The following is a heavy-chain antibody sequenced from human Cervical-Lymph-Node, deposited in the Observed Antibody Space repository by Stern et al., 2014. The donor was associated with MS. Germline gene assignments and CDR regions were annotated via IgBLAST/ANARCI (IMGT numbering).Heavy chain of an antibody. CDR2: IVPLYGTS. V-gene: IGHV1-69*06. CDR3: ATPRTTGVKSTLGS. Sequence: QVKLVQSGAEVKKPGSSVKVSCKGSGGTLSSYSINWVRQAPGQRPEWMGAIVPLYGTSNYAQKFQGRVTISADKSTNTAYMELSSLRYDDTAVYYCATPRTTGVKSTLGSWGQGTLVTVSS. J-gene: IGHJ4*02. CDR1: GGTLSSYS. D-gene: IGHD4-23*01.